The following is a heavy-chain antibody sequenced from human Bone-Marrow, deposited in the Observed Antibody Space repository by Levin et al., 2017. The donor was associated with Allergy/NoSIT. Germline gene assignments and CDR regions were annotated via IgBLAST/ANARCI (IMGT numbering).Heavy chain of an antibody. CDR3: ARDHQVFERYSYGSYFAY. D-gene: IGHD5-18*01. V-gene: IGHV3-23*01. CDR2: TSGSGIST. CDR1: GFSFSNYA. Sequence: PGGSLRLSCVGSGFSFSNYAMSWVRQAPGKGLEWLSVTSGSGISTWYLEPVKGRFTVSRDNSRDTLYLQMNSLRAEDTAIYYCARDHQVFERYSYGSYFAYWGLGTLVTVSS. J-gene: IGHJ4*02.